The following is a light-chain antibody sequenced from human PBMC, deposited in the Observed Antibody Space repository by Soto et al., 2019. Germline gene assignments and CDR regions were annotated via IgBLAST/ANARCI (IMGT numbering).Light chain of an antibody. CDR2: AAS. V-gene: IGKV1-27*01. J-gene: IGKJ4*01. CDR1: QGISNY. Sequence: DMQMTQSPSSLSASVGDRVTITRRASQGISNYLAWYQQKPGKVPNLLIYAASTLQSGVPSRFTGSGSGTDFTLTISSLQPDDVATYYCRNSKSAPFPFCGGTKVQIK. CDR3: RNSKSAPFP.